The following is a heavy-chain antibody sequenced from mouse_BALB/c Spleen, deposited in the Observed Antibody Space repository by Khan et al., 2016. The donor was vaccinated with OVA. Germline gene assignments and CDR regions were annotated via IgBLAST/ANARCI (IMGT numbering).Heavy chain of an antibody. CDR2: INPYNDGT. D-gene: IGHD1-1*01. J-gene: IGHJ3*01. CDR1: GYTFTSYV. Sequence: EVQLQQSGPELVKPGASVKMSCKASGYTFTSYVMHWVKQKPGQGLEWIGYINPYNDGTKYNEKFKGKATLTSDKSSSTDYMELSSLPSEDSAVYYCARRDYYCSSSFAYWGQGTLVTVSA. V-gene: IGHV1S136*01. CDR3: ARRDYYCSSSFAY.